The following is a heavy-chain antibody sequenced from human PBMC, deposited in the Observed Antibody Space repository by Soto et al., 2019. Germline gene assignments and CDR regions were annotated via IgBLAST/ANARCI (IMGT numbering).Heavy chain of an antibody. D-gene: IGHD3-10*01. Sequence: GASVKVSCKASGGTFTNYAISWVRQAPGQGLEWMGGIVPMFHTPDYAQNFQGRVTITADESTSTVYMELSSLRSDDTAVYYCAKLGEYYWFDPWGQGTLVTVSS. CDR1: GGTFTNYA. V-gene: IGHV1-69*13. CDR3: AKLGEYYWFDP. CDR2: IVPMFHTP. J-gene: IGHJ5*02.